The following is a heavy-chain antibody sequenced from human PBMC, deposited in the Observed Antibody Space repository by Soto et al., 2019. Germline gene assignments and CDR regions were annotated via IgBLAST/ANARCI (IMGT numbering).Heavy chain of an antibody. J-gene: IGHJ4*02. Sequence: QVQLQESGPGLVKPSQTLSLTCTVSGGSISSVDYYLSWIRQPPGKGLEWIVYIYYSGSTYYNPSLKRRVTISVDTSKTQFSLKLSSVTAADTAVYYCARWLGYGPHFDYWGQGTLVTVSS. CDR1: GGSISSVDYY. V-gene: IGHV4-30-4*01. CDR2: IYYSGST. D-gene: IGHD5-12*01. CDR3: ARWLGYGPHFDY.